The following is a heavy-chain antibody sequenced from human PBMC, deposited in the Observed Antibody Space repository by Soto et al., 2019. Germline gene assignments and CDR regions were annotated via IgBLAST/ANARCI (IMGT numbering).Heavy chain of an antibody. J-gene: IGHJ4*02. CDR2: INTNSGGT. CDR3: ARDEYGEMATSPFDY. Sequence: ASVKVSCKASGYTFTGYYMHWVRQAPGQGLEWMGWINTNSGGTNYAQKFQGRVTMTRDTCISTAYMELSRLRSDDTAVYYCARDEYGEMATSPFDYWGQGTPVTVSS. CDR1: GYTFTGYY. V-gene: IGHV1-2*02. D-gene: IGHD3-10*01.